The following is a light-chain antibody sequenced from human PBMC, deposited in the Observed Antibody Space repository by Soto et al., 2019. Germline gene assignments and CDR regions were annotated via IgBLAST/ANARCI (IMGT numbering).Light chain of an antibody. J-gene: IGKJ4*01. V-gene: IGKV2-28*01. CDR2: LGS. CDR1: QTLLHSNGYTY. CDR3: MQALQPSLT. Sequence: DIVLTQSPLSLPVTPGEPASISCRSSQTLLHSNGYTYLDWYLQKPGQSPQLLIYLGSNRASGVPDRFSGSGSGTDFTLKISRVEAEDVGVYYCMQALQPSLTFGGGTKVEIK.